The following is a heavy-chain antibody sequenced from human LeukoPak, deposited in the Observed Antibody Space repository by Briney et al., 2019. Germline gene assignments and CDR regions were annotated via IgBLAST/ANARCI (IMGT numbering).Heavy chain of an antibody. CDR1: GYTFTSYD. J-gene: IGHJ4*02. CDR3: ASDTVVTVY. CDR2: INTNTGNP. D-gene: IGHD4-23*01. Sequence: ASVKVSCKASGYTFTSYDINWVRQAPGQGLEWMGWINTNTGNPTYAQGFTGRFVFSLDTSVSTAYLQISSLKAEDTAVYYCASDTVVTVYWGQGTLVTVSS. V-gene: IGHV7-4-1*02.